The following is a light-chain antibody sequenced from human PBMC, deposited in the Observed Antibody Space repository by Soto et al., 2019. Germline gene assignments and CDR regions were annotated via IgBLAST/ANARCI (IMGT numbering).Light chain of an antibody. Sequence: AVTQSPGTLSVSPGERATLSCRVGHSVATNLAWYQQKPGQVPSHLIYGAFTRATGIPDRFSGSGSGTEFTLTISSLQSEDVAVYFCQEYDNWPPEGPFGQGTKVEI. J-gene: IGKJ1*01. V-gene: IGKV3-15*01. CDR2: GAF. CDR3: QEYDNWPPEGP. CDR1: HSVATN.